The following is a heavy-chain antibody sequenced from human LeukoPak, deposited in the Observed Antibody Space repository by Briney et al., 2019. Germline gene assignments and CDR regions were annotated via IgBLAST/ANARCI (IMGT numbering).Heavy chain of an antibody. D-gene: IGHD5-18*01. Sequence: ASVKVSCKASGYTFTGYYLYSVRPAPGQGREWMGWINPNSGGTRYAQKFQDRVNMTRDTSTSTAYMELSRLRSDDTAVYYCTRGPGDTAMAKYYFDYWGQGTLVTVSS. CDR2: INPNSGGT. J-gene: IGHJ4*02. CDR1: GYTFTGYY. CDR3: TRGPGDTAMAKYYFDY. V-gene: IGHV1-2*02.